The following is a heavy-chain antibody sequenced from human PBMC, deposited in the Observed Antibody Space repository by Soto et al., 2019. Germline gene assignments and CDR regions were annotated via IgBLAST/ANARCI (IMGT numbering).Heavy chain of an antibody. CDR1: GGSISSYY. CDR2: IYYSGST. V-gene: IGHV4-59*01. J-gene: IGHJ4*02. CDR3: ARAYYGSGSYYFDY. Sequence: SETLSLTCTVSGGSISSYYWSWIRQPPGKGLEWIGYIYYSGSTNYNPSLKSRVTISVDTSKNQFSLKLSSVTAADTAVYYCARAYYGSGSYYFDYWGQGTLVTVSS. D-gene: IGHD3-10*01.